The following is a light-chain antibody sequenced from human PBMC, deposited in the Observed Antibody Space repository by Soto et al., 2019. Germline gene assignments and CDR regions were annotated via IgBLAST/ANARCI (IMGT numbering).Light chain of an antibody. Sequence: DIQMTQSPSSLSASVGDRVTITCRASQSISSYLNWYQQKPGKAPKLLIYAASSLQSGVPSRFSRSGSATDFTLTISSLQPEDFATYYCQQSYSTPFPFGPGAKVDIK. CDR1: QSISSY. V-gene: IGKV1-39*01. CDR3: QQSYSTPFP. J-gene: IGKJ3*01. CDR2: AAS.